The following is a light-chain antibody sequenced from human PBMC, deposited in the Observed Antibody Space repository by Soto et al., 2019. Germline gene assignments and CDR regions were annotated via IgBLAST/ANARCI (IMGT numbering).Light chain of an antibody. CDR1: QSVSSY. J-gene: IGKJ2*01. CDR2: DAS. CDR3: QQRSDWPYT. Sequence: EIVLTQSPATLSLSPGERATLSCRASQSVSSYLAWYQQKPGQAPRLLIYDASNRATGIPGRFSGSGSGTDFTLTISSLEPEDFVVYFCQQRSDWPYTFGQGTKLEIK. V-gene: IGKV3-11*01.